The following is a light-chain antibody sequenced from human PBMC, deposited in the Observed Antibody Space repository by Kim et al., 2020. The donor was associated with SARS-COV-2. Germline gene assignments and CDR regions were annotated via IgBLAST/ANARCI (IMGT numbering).Light chain of an antibody. CDR1: SSNIGAGYV. J-gene: IGLJ2*01. V-gene: IGLV1-40*01. CDR3: QSYDSSLSGVV. Sequence: RVTISCTGSSSNIGAGYVVHGYQRLPGTAPKLLIYGNSNRPSGVPDRFSGSKSGTSASLAITGLQAEDEADYYCQSYDSSLSGVVFGGGTQLTVL. CDR2: GNS.